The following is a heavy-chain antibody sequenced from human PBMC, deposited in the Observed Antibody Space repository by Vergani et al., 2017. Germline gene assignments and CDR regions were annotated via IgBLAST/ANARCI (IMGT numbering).Heavy chain of an antibody. CDR1: GFTFSGSA. CDR2: IRSKANSYAT. J-gene: IGHJ4*02. CDR3: TRRGSGSESMRL. V-gene: IGHV3-73*02. Sequence: EVQLVESGGGLVQPGGSLKLSCAVSGFTFSGSARHWVRQASGKGVEWVGRIRSKANSYATAYAASVKGRFTISRDDSKNLAYLQMNSLKTADTAVYYCTRRGSGSESMRLWGQGTLVTVSS. D-gene: IGHD1-26*01.